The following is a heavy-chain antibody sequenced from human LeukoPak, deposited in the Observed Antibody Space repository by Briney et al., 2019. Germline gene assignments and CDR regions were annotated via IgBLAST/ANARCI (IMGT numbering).Heavy chain of an antibody. CDR1: GGSFSHYY. J-gene: IGHJ6*03. CDR3: ARRWNYGRNYYIDV. V-gene: IGHV4-34*01. CDR2: INDGGTI. D-gene: IGHD1-7*01. Sequence: SETLSLTCAVYGGSFSHYYWSWIRQSPRMGLEWIAEINDGGTINYNPSLMSRVTISLDKSKNQFSLKLSSATAADTAVYYCARRWNYGRNYYIDVWGKGATVSLSS.